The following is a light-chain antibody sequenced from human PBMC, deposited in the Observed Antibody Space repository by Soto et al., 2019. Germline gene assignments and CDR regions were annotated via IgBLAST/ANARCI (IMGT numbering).Light chain of an antibody. J-gene: IGKJ5*01. CDR2: GAS. CDR1: QSVSSSY. V-gene: IGKV3D-20*02. CDR3: QQRSNWPIT. Sequence: EVVLTQSPGTLSLSPGERATLSFRASQSVSSSYVAWYQQKRGQAPRLLMYGASSRATGIPDRFSGSGSGTDFTLTISRLEPEDFAVYYCQQRSNWPITFGQGTRLEIK.